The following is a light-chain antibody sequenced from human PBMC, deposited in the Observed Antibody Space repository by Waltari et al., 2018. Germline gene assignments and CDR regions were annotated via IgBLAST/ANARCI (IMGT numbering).Light chain of an antibody. V-gene: IGLV1-44*01. CDR3: AAWDDSLKTVI. CDR1: SSNIGRNT. J-gene: IGLJ2*01. Sequence: QSVLTQPPSASGTPGQRVTIACSGSSSNIGRNTLHWYQQLPGTAPKLLIYSNDQRPSGVPDRFSGSKSGTSASLAISGLQSEDEAGYYCAAWDDSLKTVIFGGGTKLTVL. CDR2: SND.